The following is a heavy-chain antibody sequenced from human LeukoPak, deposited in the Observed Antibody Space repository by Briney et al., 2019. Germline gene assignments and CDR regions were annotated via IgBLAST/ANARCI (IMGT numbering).Heavy chain of an antibody. J-gene: IGHJ6*03. CDR2: IEQDGSEK. CDR3: ARDTGGGYCSSTSCYSLWGHYYYYYMDV. V-gene: IGHV3-7*01. D-gene: IGHD2-2*01. Sequence: GGSLRLSCAASGFTFSSYWMSWVRQAPGKGLEWVANIEQDGSEKYYVDSVKGRFTISRDNAKNSLYLQMNSLRAEDTAVYYCARDTGGGYCSSTSCYSLWGHYYYYYMDVWGKGTTVTVSS. CDR1: GFTFSSYW.